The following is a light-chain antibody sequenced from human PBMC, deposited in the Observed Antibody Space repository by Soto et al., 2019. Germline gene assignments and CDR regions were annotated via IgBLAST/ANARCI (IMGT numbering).Light chain of an antibody. J-gene: IGKJ1*01. CDR3: QQYNSNYKT. V-gene: IGKV1-5*01. CDR2: DAS. Sequence: DIQMTQSPSTQSEYVGEKVTITCRASQSINRWVAWYQQKPGTAPKLLIFDASSLESGVPSRFSGSGSGTEFTLTISSLQPDDFATYYCQQYNSNYKTFGQGTKVDIK. CDR1: QSINRW.